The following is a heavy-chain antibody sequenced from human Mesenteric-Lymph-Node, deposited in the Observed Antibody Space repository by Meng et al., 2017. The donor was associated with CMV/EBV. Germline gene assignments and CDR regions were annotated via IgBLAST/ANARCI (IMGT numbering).Heavy chain of an antibody. Sequence: GSLRLSCAVYGGSFSGYYWSWIRQPPGKGLEWIGEINHSGSTNYNPSLKSRVTISVDTSKNQFSLKLSSVTAADTAVYYCARGGSTSCYTVCDYYYYGMDVWGQGTTVTVSS. V-gene: IGHV4-34*01. J-gene: IGHJ6*02. D-gene: IGHD2-2*02. CDR3: ARGGSTSCYTVCDYYYYGMDV. CDR1: GGSFSGYY. CDR2: INHSGST.